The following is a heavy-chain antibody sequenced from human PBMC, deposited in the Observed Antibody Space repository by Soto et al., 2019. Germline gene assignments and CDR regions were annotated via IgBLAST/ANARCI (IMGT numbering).Heavy chain of an antibody. CDR1: GDSVSSNSAA. V-gene: IGHV6-1*01. D-gene: IGHD6-19*01. J-gene: IGHJ6*02. Sequence: SQTLSLTCAISGDSVSSNSAAWTWIRQSPSRGLEWLGRTYYRSKWYNDYAVSVKSRITINPDTSKNQFSLQLNSVTPEDTAVYYCARDRKLAGGSGWPYQDYYYYGMDVWGQGTTVTVSS. CDR3: ARDRKLAGGSGWPYQDYYYYGMDV. CDR2: TYYRSKWYN.